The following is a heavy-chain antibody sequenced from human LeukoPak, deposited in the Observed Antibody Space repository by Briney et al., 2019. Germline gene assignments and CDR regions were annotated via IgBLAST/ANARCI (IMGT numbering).Heavy chain of an antibody. V-gene: IGHV3-23*01. CDR2: ISGSGGST. Sequence: GGSLRLSCAASGFTFSSYAMSWVRQAPGKGLEWVSAISGSGGSTYYADSVKGRFTISRDNSKNTLYLQMNSLRAEDTAVYYCAKPPENDSSGYYGYWGQGTLVTVSS. CDR1: GFTFSSYA. J-gene: IGHJ4*02. CDR3: AKPPENDSSGYYGY. D-gene: IGHD3-22*01.